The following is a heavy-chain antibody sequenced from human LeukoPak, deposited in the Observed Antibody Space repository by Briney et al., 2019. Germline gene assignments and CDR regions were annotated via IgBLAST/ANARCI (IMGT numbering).Heavy chain of an antibody. CDR3: ARDLAGAYYFDY. CDR1: RDTFTSYA. J-gene: IGHJ4*02. Sequence: ASVKVSCKPSRDTFTSYAITWVRQAPGQGLEWMGWISAYNGNTNYAQKAQGRVTMTTDTSTSTAYMELRSLRSDDTAVYYCARDLAGAYYFDYWGQGTLVTVSS. CDR2: ISAYNGNT. V-gene: IGHV1-18*01. D-gene: IGHD6-19*01.